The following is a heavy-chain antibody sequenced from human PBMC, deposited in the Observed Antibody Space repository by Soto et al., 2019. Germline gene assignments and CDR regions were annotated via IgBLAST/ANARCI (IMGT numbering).Heavy chain of an antibody. CDR1: GGTFSSYA. Sequence: QVQLVQSGAEVKKPGLSVKVSCKASGGTFSSYAISWVRQAPGQGLEWMGGSIPIFGTANYAQKFQGRVTITADESTSTAYMELSSLSSEDTAVYYCAREANYVGYCTNGVCLSWFDPWGQGTLVTVSS. V-gene: IGHV1-69*01. D-gene: IGHD2-8*01. CDR3: AREANYVGYCTNGVCLSWFDP. CDR2: SIPIFGTA. J-gene: IGHJ5*02.